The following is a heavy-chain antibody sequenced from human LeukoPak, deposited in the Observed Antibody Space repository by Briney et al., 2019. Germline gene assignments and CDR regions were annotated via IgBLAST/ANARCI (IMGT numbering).Heavy chain of an antibody. D-gene: IGHD3-22*01. CDR2: VYTRGST. CDR3: ARGNYDTPFDS. J-gene: IGHJ4*02. CDR1: GGSMSSYY. Sequence: SETLSLTRTVSGGSMSSYYWSWIRQPAGKGLEWVGRVYTRGSTNYSPSFKSRVTMSIDTSKSQFSLKLSSVSAADTAVYYCARGNYDTPFDSWGQGTLVTVSS. V-gene: IGHV4-4*07.